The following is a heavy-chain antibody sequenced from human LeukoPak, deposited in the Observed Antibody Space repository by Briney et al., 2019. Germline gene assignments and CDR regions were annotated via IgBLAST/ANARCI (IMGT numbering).Heavy chain of an antibody. V-gene: IGHV1-69*02. D-gene: IGHD5-18*01. CDR1: GGTFSSYT. CDR3: ARVGGYSYGLYY. J-gene: IGHJ4*02. Sequence: SVKVSCKASGGTFSSYTISWVRQAPGQGLEWMGRIIPILGIANYAQKFQGRVTITADKSTSTAYTELSSLRSEDTAVYYCARVGGYSYGLYYWGQGTLVTVSS. CDR2: IIPILGIA.